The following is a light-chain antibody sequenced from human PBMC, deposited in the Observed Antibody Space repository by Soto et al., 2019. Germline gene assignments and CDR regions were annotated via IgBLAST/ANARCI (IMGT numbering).Light chain of an antibody. CDR2: GAS. J-gene: IGKJ5*01. V-gene: IGKV3D-7*01. CDR3: QQYSALPMT. CDR1: QRVSSSY. Sequence: GVPRTWRSRQRVSSSYLTWYQQKPGQAPRLLIYGASTRATSIPARCSGSGSGTDFTLTISSLQPEDFAVYYCQQYSALPMTLGQGTRLEI.